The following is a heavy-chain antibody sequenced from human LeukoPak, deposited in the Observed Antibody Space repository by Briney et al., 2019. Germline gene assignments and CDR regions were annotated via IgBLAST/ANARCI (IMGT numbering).Heavy chain of an antibody. CDR1: GFTFSNYA. CDR3: ARAGYCTTTTCYYRGIDF. V-gene: IGHV3-30*01. J-gene: IGHJ4*02. D-gene: IGHD2-2*01. CDR2: ISYDGTDK. Sequence: GGSLRLSCAAPGFTFSNYAVHWVRQAPGKGLEWVAVISYDGTDKYYADSVKGRFTISRDTSNNTLYLQMNSLRAEDTAVYYCARAGYCTTTTCYYRGIDFWGQGTLVTVSS.